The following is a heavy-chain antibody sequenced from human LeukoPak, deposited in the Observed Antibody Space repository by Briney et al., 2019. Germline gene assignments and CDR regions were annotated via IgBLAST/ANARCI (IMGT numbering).Heavy chain of an antibody. CDR2: ISGSGGST. V-gene: IGHV3-23*01. J-gene: IGHJ4*02. CDR3: AKLVSPVAGTNYFDY. Sequence: PGGSLRLSCAASGFTFSSYAMSWVRQAPGKGLEWVSVISGSGGSTYYADSVKGRFTISRDNSKNTLYLQMNSLRAEDTAVYYCAKLVSPVAGTNYFDYWGQGTLVTVSS. CDR1: GFTFSSYA. D-gene: IGHD6-19*01.